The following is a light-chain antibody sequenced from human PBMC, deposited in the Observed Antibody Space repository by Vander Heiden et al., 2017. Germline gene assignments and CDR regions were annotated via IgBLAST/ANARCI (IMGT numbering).Light chain of an antibody. CDR1: NY. CDR2: WAS. Sequence: DIVMTQSPDSLAVSPGGRATNNWNYLAWYQQKPGQPPKLLIYWASTRGTGVPDRFSGSGSGTDFTLTISNLQAEDVAVYYCQQYYSTPRAFGQGTTVEIK. V-gene: IGKV4-1*01. CDR3: QQYYSTPRA. J-gene: IGKJ1*01.